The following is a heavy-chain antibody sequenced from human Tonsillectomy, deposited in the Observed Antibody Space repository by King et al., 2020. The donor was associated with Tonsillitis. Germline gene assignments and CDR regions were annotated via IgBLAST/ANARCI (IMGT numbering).Heavy chain of an antibody. D-gene: IGHD3-10*01. CDR3: AKWRGAMVRGPFDY. J-gene: IGHJ4*02. V-gene: IGHV3-30*18. Sequence: VQLVQSGGGVVQPGRSLRLSCAASGFTFSSFGMHWVRQAPGKGLELVAVISYDGSHKDYADSVKGRFTISRDNSKNTMYLQMNSLRAEDTAVYYCAKWRGAMVRGPFDYWGQGTLVTVSS. CDR1: GFTFSSFG. CDR2: ISYDGSHK.